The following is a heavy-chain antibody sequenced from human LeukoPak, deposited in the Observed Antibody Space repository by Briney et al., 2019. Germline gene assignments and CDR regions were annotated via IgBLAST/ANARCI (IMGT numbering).Heavy chain of an antibody. D-gene: IGHD6-6*01. CDR2: INHSGST. Sequence: SETLSLTCAVYGGSFSGYYWSWIRQPPGKGLEWIGEINHSGSTNYNPSLKSRVTISVDTSKNQFSLKLSSVTAADTAVYYCARARSIEYSSSSGFLTFDYCGQGTLVTVSS. V-gene: IGHV4-34*01. J-gene: IGHJ4*02. CDR1: GGSFSGYY. CDR3: ARARSIEYSSSSGFLTFDY.